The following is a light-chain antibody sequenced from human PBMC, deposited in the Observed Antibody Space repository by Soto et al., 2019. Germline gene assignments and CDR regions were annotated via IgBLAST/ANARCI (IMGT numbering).Light chain of an antibody. V-gene: IGLV2-14*01. CDR3: SSFTGSSTGV. Sequence: QSALTQPASVSGSPGQSITISCTGTSSDVGAYDRVSWSQQHPGKAPKLLIYEVNKRPSGVSDRFSGSKSGNTASLTISGLQPEDESDYYCSSFTGSSTGVFGGGTQLTVL. J-gene: IGLJ2*01. CDR1: SSDVGAYDR. CDR2: EVN.